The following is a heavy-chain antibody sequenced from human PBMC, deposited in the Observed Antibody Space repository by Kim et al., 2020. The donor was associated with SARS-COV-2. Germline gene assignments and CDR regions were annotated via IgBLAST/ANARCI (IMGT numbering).Heavy chain of an antibody. V-gene: IGHV3-74*01. Sequence: DGSSTGYADSMKGRFTISRDNAKNTVNLQMNSLRGDDTAVYYCVKGGAHWGQGSLVTVSS. CDR3: VKGGAH. D-gene: IGHD2-15*01. CDR2: DGSST. J-gene: IGHJ4*02.